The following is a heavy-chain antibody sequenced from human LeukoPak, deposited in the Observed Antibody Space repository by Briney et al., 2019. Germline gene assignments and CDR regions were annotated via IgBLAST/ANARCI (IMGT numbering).Heavy chain of an antibody. CDR3: ARVVGAGYFDL. V-gene: IGHV3-7*01. J-gene: IGHJ2*01. CDR1: GFTFSSYW. Sequence: PGGSLRLSCAASGFTFSSYWMSWVRQAPGKGLEWVANINQDGSGKYYGDSVKGRFTISRDNAKNSLYLQMNSLRAEDTAVYYCARVVGAGYFDLWGRGTLVTVSS. CDR2: INQDGSGK. D-gene: IGHD1-26*01.